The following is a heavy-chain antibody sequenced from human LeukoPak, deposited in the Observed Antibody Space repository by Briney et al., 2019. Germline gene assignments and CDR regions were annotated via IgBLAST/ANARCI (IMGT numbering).Heavy chain of an antibody. CDR2: ISWNNGSI. V-gene: IGHV3-9*01. CDR1: GFTFDDYA. CDR3: AISSSWYGYYFDY. D-gene: IGHD6-13*01. J-gene: IGHJ4*02. Sequence: AGGSLRLSCAASGFTFDDYAMHWVRQAPGKGLEWVSGISWNNGSIGYADSVKGRFTISRDNAKNSLYLQMNSPRAEDTALYYCAISSSWYGYYFDYWGQGTLVTVSS.